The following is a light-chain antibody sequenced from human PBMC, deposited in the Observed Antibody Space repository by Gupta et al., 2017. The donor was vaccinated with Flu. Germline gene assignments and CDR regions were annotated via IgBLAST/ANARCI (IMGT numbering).Light chain of an antibody. CDR3: QKYNKWPPWT. CDR2: GAS. V-gene: IGKV3-15*01. CDR1: QSVSSN. J-gene: IGKJ1*01. Sequence: VMTQSPATLSVSPGERATLSCRASQSVSSNLAWYQQKPGQAPRLLIDGASTRATGIPARFSGSGSGTEFTLTISSLQSEDFAVYYCQKYNKWPPWTFGQGTKVEIK.